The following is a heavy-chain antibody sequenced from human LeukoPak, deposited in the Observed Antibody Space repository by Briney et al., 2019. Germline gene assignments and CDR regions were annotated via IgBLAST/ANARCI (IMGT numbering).Heavy chain of an antibody. CDR3: ARDGGYSSSYYYYYYYMDV. J-gene: IGHJ6*03. CDR2: INPNSGGT. D-gene: IGHD6-13*01. V-gene: IGHV1-2*02. Sequence: ASVKVSCKASGYTFTGYYMHWVRQAPGQGLEWMGWINPNSGGTNYAQKFQGRVTMTRDTSISTAYMELSRLRSDDTAVYYCARDGGYSSSYYYYYYYMDVWGKGTTVTVSS. CDR1: GYTFTGYY.